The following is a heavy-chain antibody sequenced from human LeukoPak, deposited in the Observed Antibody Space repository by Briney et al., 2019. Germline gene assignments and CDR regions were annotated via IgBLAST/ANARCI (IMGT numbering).Heavy chain of an antibody. CDR2: INRDGSVT. J-gene: IGHJ4*02. CDR1: GFTFSAFW. V-gene: IGHV3-74*03. D-gene: IGHD2-21*01. CDR3: ARDFNPTYQPPTYFDY. Sequence: PGGSLRLSCAASGFTFSAFWMHWVRQVPGKGPVWVSRINRDGSVTEYAGSVQGRFTVSRDNAKNMLYLQMNSLRVDDTAVYYCARDFNPTYQPPTYFDYWGQGTVVAVSS.